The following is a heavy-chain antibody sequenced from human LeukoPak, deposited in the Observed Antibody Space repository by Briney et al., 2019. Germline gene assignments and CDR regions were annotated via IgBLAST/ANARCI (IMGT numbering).Heavy chain of an antibody. V-gene: IGHV6-1*01. CDR1: GDSVSSNRTA. CDR3: ARGDCSGCICYSDSAFDI. Sequence: SQTLSLTCAISGDSVSSNRTAWNWITQSPSRGLKWLGRTYYRSKWYNDYAASVKSRITINPDTSRNQFSMQVNSVTPEDTAVYYCARGDCSGCICYSDSAFDIWGQGTMVTVSS. J-gene: IGHJ3*02. D-gene: IGHD2-15*01. CDR2: TYYRSKWYN.